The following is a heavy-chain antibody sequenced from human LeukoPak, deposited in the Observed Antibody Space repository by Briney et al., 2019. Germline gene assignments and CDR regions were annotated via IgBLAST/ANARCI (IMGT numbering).Heavy chain of an antibody. V-gene: IGHV3-48*03. J-gene: IGHJ3*02. Sequence: GGSLRLSCAASGFTFADYAMHWVRQAPGKGLEWVSYISSSGSTIYYADSVKGRFTISRDNAKNSLYLQMNSLRAEDTAVYYCARARRERAWYYYGSGSFDAFDIWGQGTMVTVSS. D-gene: IGHD3-10*01. CDR2: ISSSGSTI. CDR3: ARARRERAWYYYGSGSFDAFDI. CDR1: GFTFADYA.